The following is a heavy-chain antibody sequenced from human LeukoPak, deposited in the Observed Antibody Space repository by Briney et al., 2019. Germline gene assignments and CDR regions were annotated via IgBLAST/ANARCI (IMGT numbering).Heavy chain of an antibody. CDR2: MYDSGRT. J-gene: IGHJ4*02. CDR3: ARRGLTKSYLPYFDY. D-gene: IGHD1-26*01. CDR1: GGSMTNYY. Sequence: ASETLSLTCTVSGGSMTNYYWNWIRQPPGKGPEWIGFMYDSGRTSFNPSLKSRATISVDMSKSQFSLRLSSVTAAGAAVYYCARRGLTKSYLPYFDYWGQGILVTVSS. V-gene: IGHV4-59*08.